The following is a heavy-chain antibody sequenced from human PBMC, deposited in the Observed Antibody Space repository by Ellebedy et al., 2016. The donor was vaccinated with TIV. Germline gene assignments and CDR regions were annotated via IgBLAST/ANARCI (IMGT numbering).Heavy chain of an antibody. J-gene: IGHJ4*02. Sequence: GGSLRLSCAASGFTFSNCAMHWVRQAPGEGLEWLSVIRGGGDNTYNAASVKGRFTITRDNSKNTLFLQMNRLRTEDTAVSYCAKGSSAGFNYDRVGFQYWGQGTLVTVSS. D-gene: IGHD3-22*01. V-gene: IGHV3-23*01. CDR3: AKGSSAGFNYDRVGFQY. CDR2: IRGGGDNT. CDR1: GFTFSNCA.